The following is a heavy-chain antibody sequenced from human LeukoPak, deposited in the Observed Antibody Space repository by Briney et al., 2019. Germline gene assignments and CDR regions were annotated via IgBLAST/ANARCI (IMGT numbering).Heavy chain of an antibody. V-gene: IGHV4-34*01. J-gene: IGHJ4*02. CDR3: ARVGDGYTNDDY. CDR1: GGSISSYY. D-gene: IGHD3-16*01. CDR2: INHSGST. Sequence: SETLSLTCTVSGGSISSYYWSWIRQPPGKGLEWIGEINHSGSTNYNPSLKSRVTISVDTSKNQFSLKLSSVTAADTAVYYCARVGDGYTNDDYWGQGTLVTVSS.